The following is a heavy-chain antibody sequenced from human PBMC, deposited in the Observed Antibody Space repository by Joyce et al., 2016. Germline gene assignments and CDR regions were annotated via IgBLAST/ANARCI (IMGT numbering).Heavy chain of an antibody. V-gene: IGHV1-58*02. J-gene: IGHJ3*02. Sequence: QMQLVQSGPEVKKPGTSVKVSCKASGFTFTSSAMQWVRQARGQRLGWIGWIVVGSCNTNYAQKFQERVTITRDMSTSTAYMELSSLRSEDTAVYYCAAAPDYYDSSGYYYSAFDIWGQGTMVTVSS. CDR2: IVVGSCNT. CDR1: GFTFTSSA. D-gene: IGHD3-22*01. CDR3: AAAPDYYDSSGYYYSAFDI.